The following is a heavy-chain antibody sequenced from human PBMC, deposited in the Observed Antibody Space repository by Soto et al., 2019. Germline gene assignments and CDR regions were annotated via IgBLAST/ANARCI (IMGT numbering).Heavy chain of an antibody. V-gene: IGHV3-48*02. CDR1: GFTLTNHD. J-gene: IGHJ4*02. D-gene: IGHD3-3*01. CDR2: INKRGVT. CDR3: ARDHADSFGIDY. Sequence: EVQLVESGGGQVQPGGSLKLSCATSGFTLTNHDMNWVRQVPGKAPEWVSYINKRGVTHYADSVMGRFTISRDIAENSVYMEMKSLRDDDTAFYYCARDHADSFGIDYWGRGTLVTVSP.